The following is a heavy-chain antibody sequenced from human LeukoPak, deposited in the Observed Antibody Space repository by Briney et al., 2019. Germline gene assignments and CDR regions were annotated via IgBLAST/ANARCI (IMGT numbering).Heavy chain of an antibody. CDR3: ARSLSAYCGGDCYPNWFDP. D-gene: IGHD2-21*02. CDR1: GGSFSGYY. J-gene: IGHJ5*02. CDR2: INHSGST. Sequence: SETLSLTCAVYGGSFSGYYWSWIRQPPGKGLEWIGEINHSGSTNYNPSLKSRVTISVDTSKNQFSLKLSSVTAADTAVYYCARSLSAYCGGDCYPNWFDPWGRGTLVTVSS. V-gene: IGHV4-34*01.